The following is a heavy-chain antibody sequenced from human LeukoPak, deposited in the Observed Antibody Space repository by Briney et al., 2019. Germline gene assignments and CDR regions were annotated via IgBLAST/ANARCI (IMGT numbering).Heavy chain of an antibody. J-gene: IGHJ4*02. V-gene: IGHV3-53*01. CDR2: IYSGGST. Sequence: GGSLRLSCAASGFTVSSNYMSWVRQAPGKGLEWVSVIYSGGSTYYADSVKGRFTISRDNFKNTVNLQMNSLRPEDTAVYYCARDTPSSGFDYWGQGTQVTVSS. CDR1: GFTVSSNY. CDR3: ARDTPSSGFDY. D-gene: IGHD3-10*01.